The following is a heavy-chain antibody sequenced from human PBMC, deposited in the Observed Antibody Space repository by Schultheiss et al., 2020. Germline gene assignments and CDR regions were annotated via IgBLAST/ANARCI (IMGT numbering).Heavy chain of an antibody. V-gene: IGHV3-9*01. J-gene: IGHJ4*02. Sequence: GGSLRLSCSASGFIFNSDAMHWVRQAPGKGLEWVSGISWNSGSIGYADSVKGRFTISRDNSKNTLYLQMNSLRAEDTAVYYCAKAYYYDSSGYYGLIDYWGQGTLVTVSS. CDR1: GFIFNSDA. CDR3: AKAYYYDSSGYYGLIDY. CDR2: ISWNSGSI. D-gene: IGHD3-22*01.